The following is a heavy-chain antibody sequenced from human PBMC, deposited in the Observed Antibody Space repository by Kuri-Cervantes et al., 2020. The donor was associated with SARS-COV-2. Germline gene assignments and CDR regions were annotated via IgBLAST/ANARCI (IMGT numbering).Heavy chain of an antibody. CDR3: AKARPSGGY. D-gene: IGHD4-23*01. V-gene: IGHV3-23*01. Sequence: ESLKISCAASGFTFSAYAMSWVRQAPGRGLEWVSGISDSGINTYYPDSVRGRFTISRDNSKNMLYLQMHSLRVEDTAVYYCAKARPSGGYWGQGTLVTVSS. J-gene: IGHJ4*02. CDR2: ISDSGINT. CDR1: GFTFSAYA.